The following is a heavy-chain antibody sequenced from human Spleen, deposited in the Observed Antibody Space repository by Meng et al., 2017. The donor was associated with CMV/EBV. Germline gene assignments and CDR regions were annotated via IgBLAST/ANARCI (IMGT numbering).Heavy chain of an antibody. Sequence: ASVKVSCKASGYTFTSYAMHWVRQAPGQRLEWMGWISAYNGNTNYAQKLQGRVTMTTDTSTSTAYMELRSLRSDDTAVYYCARDGSAIGYDFWSGYFHPNWFDPWGQGTLVTVSS. CDR2: ISAYNGNT. V-gene: IGHV1-18*01. CDR3: ARDGSAIGYDFWSGYFHPNWFDP. J-gene: IGHJ5*02. D-gene: IGHD3-3*01. CDR1: GYTFTSYA.